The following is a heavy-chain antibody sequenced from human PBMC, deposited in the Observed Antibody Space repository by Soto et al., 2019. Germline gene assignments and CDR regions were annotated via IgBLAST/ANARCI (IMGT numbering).Heavy chain of an antibody. D-gene: IGHD1-26*01. CDR1: GGSISSYY. CDR3: ARDWELNGWLDP. V-gene: IGHV4-4*08. CDR2: ICNSGTT. Sequence: SETLSLTCTVSGGSISSYYWSWIRQPPGEGLEWIGCICNSGTTNYNPSLKSRVTISVDTSKNQFSLKLSSVTAADTAVYYCARDWELNGWLDPSGQGTLVTVSS. J-gene: IGHJ5*02.